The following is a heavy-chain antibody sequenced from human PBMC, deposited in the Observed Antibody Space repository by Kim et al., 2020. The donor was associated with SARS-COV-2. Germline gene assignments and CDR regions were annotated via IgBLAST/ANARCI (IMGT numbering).Heavy chain of an antibody. Sequence: ASVKVSCKASGYTFTSYGISWVRQAPGQGLEWMGWISAYNGNTNYAQKLQGRVTMTTDTSTSTAYMELRSLRSDDTAVYYCARRVDTAYYYYGMDVWGQGTTVTVSS. J-gene: IGHJ6*02. CDR1: GYTFTSYG. CDR2: ISAYNGNT. V-gene: IGHV1-18*04. CDR3: ARRVDTAYYYYGMDV. D-gene: IGHD5-18*01.